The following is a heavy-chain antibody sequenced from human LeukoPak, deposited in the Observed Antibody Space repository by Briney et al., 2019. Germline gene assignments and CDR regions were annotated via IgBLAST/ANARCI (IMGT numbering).Heavy chain of an antibody. CDR3: ARDRAAMTQVGWFDP. Sequence: PGGSLRLSCAASGFTFDDYGMSWVRQAPGKGLEWVSGINWNGGSTGYADSVKGRFNISRDNAKNSLYLQMNSLRAEDTALYYCARDRAAMTQVGWFDPWGQGTLVTVSS. J-gene: IGHJ5*02. D-gene: IGHD5-18*01. CDR2: INWNGGST. V-gene: IGHV3-20*04. CDR1: GFTFDDYG.